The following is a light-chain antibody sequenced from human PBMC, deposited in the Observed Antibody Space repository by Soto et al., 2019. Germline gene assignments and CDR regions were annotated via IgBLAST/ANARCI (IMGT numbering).Light chain of an antibody. J-gene: IGLJ3*02. CDR1: SSNIGSNY. CDR2: DKN. Sequence: QAVVTQPPSGSAAPGQKVIISCSGSSSNIGSNYVSWYQQLPGTAPKLLIYDKNERPSGIPDRFSASKSGTSATLGITGLQTGDEADYYCGAWDHSLNVGVFGGGTKLTVL. V-gene: IGLV1-51*01. CDR3: GAWDHSLNVGV.